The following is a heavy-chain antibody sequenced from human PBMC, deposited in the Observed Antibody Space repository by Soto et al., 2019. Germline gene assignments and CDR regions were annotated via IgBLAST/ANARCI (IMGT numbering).Heavy chain of an antibody. CDR3: ARDDGLAYCGGDCYS. V-gene: IGHV1-69*02. CDR1: GGTFSSYT. CDR2: IIPIVGIT. J-gene: IGHJ4*02. D-gene: IGHD2-21*02. Sequence: QVQLVQSGAEVKKPGSSVKVSCKASGGTFSSYTISWVRQAPGQGLEWMGRIIPIVGITKYAQKFQGRVRITAAKSTSTAYMELSSLRSEDTAVYYCARDDGLAYCGGDCYSWGQGTLVTVSS.